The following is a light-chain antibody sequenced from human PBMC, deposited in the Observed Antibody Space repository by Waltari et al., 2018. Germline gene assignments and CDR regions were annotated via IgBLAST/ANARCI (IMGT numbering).Light chain of an antibody. CDR1: TSDVGNYDL. CDR3: CSYAGRGTYV. CDR2: EVI. Sequence: QSALTQPASVSGTPGQSITISCTGPTSDVGNYDLVSWYPPHPGKAPKLLICEVIKRPSGVASRFSGSKSGNTASLTISGLQGEDEADYYCCSYAGRGTYVFGSGTKVSVL. J-gene: IGLJ1*01. V-gene: IGLV2-23*02.